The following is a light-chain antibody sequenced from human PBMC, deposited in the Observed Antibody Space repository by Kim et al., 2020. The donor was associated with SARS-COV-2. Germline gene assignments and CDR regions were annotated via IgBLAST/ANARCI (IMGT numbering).Light chain of an antibody. Sequence: VSPGQTASISCSGQNLGNKYVSWYQQRPGHSPVLVIYRDRSRPSGIPERFSGSNSGGAATLTISVTQAMDEADYYCQVWDSGTFVFGTGTKVTVL. CDR1: NLGNKY. CDR3: QVWDSGTFV. CDR2: RDR. J-gene: IGLJ1*01. V-gene: IGLV3-1*01.